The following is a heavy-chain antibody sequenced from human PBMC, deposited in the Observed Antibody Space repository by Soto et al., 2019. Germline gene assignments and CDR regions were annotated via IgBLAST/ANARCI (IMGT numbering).Heavy chain of an antibody. J-gene: IGHJ4*02. Sequence: LETLSLTCTVSGGSISSSSYYWGWIRQPPGKGLEWIGSIYYSGSTYYNPSLKSRVTISVDTSKNQFSLKLSSVTAADTAVCYCARRYSSSSGGDYWGQGTLVTVSS. D-gene: IGHD6-6*01. V-gene: IGHV4-39*01. CDR3: ARRYSSSSGGDY. CDR1: GGSISSSSYY. CDR2: IYYSGST.